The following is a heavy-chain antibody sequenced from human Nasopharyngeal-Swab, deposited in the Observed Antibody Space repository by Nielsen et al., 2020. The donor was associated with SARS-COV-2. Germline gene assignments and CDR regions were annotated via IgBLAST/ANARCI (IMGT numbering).Heavy chain of an antibody. CDR3: ARDLWAVGATSN. Sequence: SETLSLTCAVYGGSFSGYYWSWIRQPPGKGLEWIGEINHSGSTNYNPSLKSRVTISVDTSKNQFSLKLSSVTAADTAVYYCARDLWAVGATSNWGQGTLVTVSS. CDR2: INHSGST. J-gene: IGHJ4*02. CDR1: GGSFSGYY. D-gene: IGHD1-26*01. V-gene: IGHV4-34*01.